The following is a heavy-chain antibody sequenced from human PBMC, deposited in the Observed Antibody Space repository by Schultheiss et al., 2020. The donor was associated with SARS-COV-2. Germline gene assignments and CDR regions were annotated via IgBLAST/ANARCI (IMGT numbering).Heavy chain of an antibody. CDR3: ARVGAAAGDYYYYGMDV. Sequence: GESLKISCAASGFTFSSYGMHWVRQAPGKGLEWVAVIWYDGSNKYYADSVKGRFTISRDNSKNTLYLQMNSLRAEDTAVYYCARVGAAAGDYYYYGMDVWGQGTTVTVSS. D-gene: IGHD6-13*01. CDR2: IWYDGSNK. CDR1: GFTFSSYG. J-gene: IGHJ6*02. V-gene: IGHV3-33*01.